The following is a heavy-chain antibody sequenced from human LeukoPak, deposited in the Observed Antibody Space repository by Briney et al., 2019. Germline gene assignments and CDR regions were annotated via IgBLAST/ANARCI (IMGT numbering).Heavy chain of an antibody. Sequence: SVKVSCKASGGTFPSYAISWVRQAPGQGLEWMGRVIPLFETTSFAQQFQGRVTVTTDDSTSTAYMELSSLRSEDTAVYYCATDHNTGYFDYWGQGTLVTVSS. CDR3: ATDHNTGYFDY. D-gene: IGHD1-1*01. CDR2: VIPLFETT. V-gene: IGHV1-69*05. J-gene: IGHJ4*02. CDR1: GGTFPSYA.